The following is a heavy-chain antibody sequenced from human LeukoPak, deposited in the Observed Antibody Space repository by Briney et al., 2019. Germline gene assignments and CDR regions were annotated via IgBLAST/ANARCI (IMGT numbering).Heavy chain of an antibody. J-gene: IGHJ5*02. D-gene: IGHD4-17*01. CDR3: ARPTTLVPVYGDPPTRNCFDP. CDR2: IYYSGST. Sequence: SATLSLTCTVSGGSISSSSYYWGWIRQPRGKGLEWFGSIYYSGSTYYNPYLKSRVTISVDTSKNQFTLKLSSVTAADTAVYYCARPTTLVPVYGDPPTRNCFDPWGQGTLVTVSS. V-gene: IGHV4-39*01. CDR1: GGSISSSSYY.